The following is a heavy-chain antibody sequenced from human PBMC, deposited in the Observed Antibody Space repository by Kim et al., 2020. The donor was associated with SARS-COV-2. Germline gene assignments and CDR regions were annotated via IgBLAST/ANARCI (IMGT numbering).Heavy chain of an antibody. CDR2: IYYSGST. D-gene: IGHD1-26*01. CDR3: ARDSGGGEGGVDY. V-gene: IGHV4-59*13. CDR1: GGSISSYY. Sequence: SETLSLTCTVSGGSISSYYWSWIRQPPGKGLEWIGYIYYSGSTNYNPSLKSRVTISVDTSKNQFSLKLSSVTAADTAVYYCARDSGGGEGGVDYWGQGTLVTVSS. J-gene: IGHJ4*02.